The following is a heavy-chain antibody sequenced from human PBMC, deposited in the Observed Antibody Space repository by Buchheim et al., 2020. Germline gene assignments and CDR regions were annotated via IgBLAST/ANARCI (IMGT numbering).Heavy chain of an antibody. CDR1: GGSISSYY. Sequence: QVQLQESGPGLVKPSETLSLTCTVSGGSISSYYWSWIRQPPGKGLEWIGYIYYSGSTNYNPSLKSRVTISVDTSKNQFSLKLSSVTAADTAVYYCARLGSFVTAIQWGPFLSWFDPWGQGTL. CDR3: ARLGSFVTAIQWGPFLSWFDP. J-gene: IGHJ5*02. D-gene: IGHD2-21*02. V-gene: IGHV4-59*01. CDR2: IYYSGST.